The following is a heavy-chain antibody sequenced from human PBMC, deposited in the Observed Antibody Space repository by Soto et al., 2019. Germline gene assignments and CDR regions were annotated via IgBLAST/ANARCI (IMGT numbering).Heavy chain of an antibody. V-gene: IGHV4-59*12. Sequence: SETLSLTCVVSGGSLSRYYWSWIRQPPGKGLEWIGYIYYSGSTNYNPSLKSRVTISVDTSKNQFSLKLSSVTAADTAVYYCARALRIDILTEGYYFDYWGQGTLVTAPQ. CDR3: ARALRIDILTEGYYFDY. CDR1: GGSLSRYY. D-gene: IGHD3-9*01. CDR2: IYYSGST. J-gene: IGHJ4*02.